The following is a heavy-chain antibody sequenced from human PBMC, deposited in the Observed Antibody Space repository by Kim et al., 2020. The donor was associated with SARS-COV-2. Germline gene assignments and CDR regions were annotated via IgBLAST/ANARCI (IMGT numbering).Heavy chain of an antibody. CDR3: ARVEGVRGVIEGFGY. CDR1: GYTFPHYG. V-gene: IGHV1-18*01. J-gene: IGHJ4*02. Sequence: ASVKVSCKASGYTFPHYGIIWVRQAPGQGLEWMGWISPYNGDTKYIERVQGRVTLTTDTSTSSAYMELRNLTPDDTAVYYCARVEGVRGVIEGFGYWGRG. CDR2: ISPYNGDT. D-gene: IGHD3-10*02.